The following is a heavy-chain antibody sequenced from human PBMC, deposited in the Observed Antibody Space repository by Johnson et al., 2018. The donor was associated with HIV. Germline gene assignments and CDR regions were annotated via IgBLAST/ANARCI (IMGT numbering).Heavy chain of an antibody. J-gene: IGHJ3*02. D-gene: IGHD6-13*01. V-gene: IGHV3-23*04. Sequence: VQLVESAGGLLQPGGSLRLSCAASGFTFSSYAMTWFRQAPGKGLEWGSAISGSGGSTYYADSVKGRFTISRDNSKNTLYLQMNSLRAEDTAVYYCAKTSRGSSWFDAFDIWGQGTMVTVSS. CDR3: AKTSRGSSWFDAFDI. CDR2: ISGSGGST. CDR1: GFTFSSYA.